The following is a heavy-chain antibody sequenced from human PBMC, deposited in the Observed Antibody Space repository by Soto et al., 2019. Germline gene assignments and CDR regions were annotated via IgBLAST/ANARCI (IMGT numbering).Heavy chain of an antibody. Sequence: EVQLLESGGGLVQPGGSLRLSCAASGFTFSSYAMSWVRQAPGKGLEWVSAISGSGGSTYYADSVKGRFTISRDNSKNTLYLQMNSLRAEDTAVYYCAKDTLWFGDARNLGFDYWGQGTLVTVSS. CDR2: ISGSGGST. CDR1: GFTFSSYA. CDR3: AKDTLWFGDARNLGFDY. D-gene: IGHD3-10*01. V-gene: IGHV3-23*01. J-gene: IGHJ4*02.